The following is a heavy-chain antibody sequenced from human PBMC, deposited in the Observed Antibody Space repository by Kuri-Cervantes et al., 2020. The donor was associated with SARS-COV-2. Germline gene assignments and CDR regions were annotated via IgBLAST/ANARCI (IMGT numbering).Heavy chain of an antibody. Sequence: GESLKISCAASGFTFSSYAMSWVRQAPGKGLEWVSGISGSGCSTYYADSVKGRFTISRDDSKNTLYLQMNSLRAEDTAVYYCAKESSYYDSSGYGDFDYWGQGTLVTVSS. V-gene: IGHV3-23*01. CDR2: ISGSGCST. CDR3: AKESSYYDSSGYGDFDY. J-gene: IGHJ4*02. CDR1: GFTFSSYA. D-gene: IGHD3-22*01.